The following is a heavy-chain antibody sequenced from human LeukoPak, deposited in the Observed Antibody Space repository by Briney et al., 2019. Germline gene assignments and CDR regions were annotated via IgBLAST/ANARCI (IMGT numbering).Heavy chain of an antibody. V-gene: IGHV4-59*01. Sequence: SSETLSLTCTVSGGSISSYYRSWIRQPPGKGLEWIGYIYYSGSTNYNPSLKSRVTISVDTSKNQFSLKLSSVTAADTAVYYCARGAVQGNYYYYMDVWGKGTTVTVSS. CDR2: IYYSGST. D-gene: IGHD1-1*01. CDR3: ARGAVQGNYYYYMDV. J-gene: IGHJ6*03. CDR1: GGSISSYY.